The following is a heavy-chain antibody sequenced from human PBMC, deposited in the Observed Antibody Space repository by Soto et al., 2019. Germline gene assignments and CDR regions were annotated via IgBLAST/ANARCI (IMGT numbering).Heavy chain of an antibody. CDR3: ARAGREWLADY. V-gene: IGHV4-30-4*01. J-gene: IGHJ4*02. CDR2: IYYSGST. Sequence: SETLSLTCTVSGGSISSGDYYWSWIRQPPGKGLEWIGYIYYSGSTYYNPSLKSRVTISVDTSKNQFSLKLSSVTAADTAVYYCARAGREWLADYWGQGTLVTVSS. D-gene: IGHD6-19*01. CDR1: GGSISSGDYY.